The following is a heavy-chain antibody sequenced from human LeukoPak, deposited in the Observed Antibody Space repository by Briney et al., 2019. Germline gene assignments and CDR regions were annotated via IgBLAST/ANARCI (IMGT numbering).Heavy chain of an antibody. V-gene: IGHV4-34*01. CDR3: AREGVAISGTGIQVASYGMDV. CDR1: GGSFSGYY. J-gene: IGHJ6*02. CDR2: INHSGST. D-gene: IGHD1-14*01. Sequence: SETLSLTCAVYGGSFSGYYWSWIRQPPGKGLEWIGEINHSGSTNYNPSLKSRVTISVDTSKNQFSLKLISVTAADTAVYYCAREGVAISGTGIQVASYGMDVWGQGTAVTVSS.